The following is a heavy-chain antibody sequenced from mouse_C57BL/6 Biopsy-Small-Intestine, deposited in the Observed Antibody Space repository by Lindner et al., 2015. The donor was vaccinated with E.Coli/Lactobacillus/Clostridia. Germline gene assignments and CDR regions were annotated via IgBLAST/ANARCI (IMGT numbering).Heavy chain of an antibody. Sequence: SVKVSCKTSGYTFAGYYVHWVRQAPGQGLEWMGRMHPSSGVTNYAEKIQGRVTMTRDSSISTAYMELSSLRSDDSAIYYCARGSGLSTFDNWGQGTTVTV. D-gene: IGHD1-3*01. CDR3: ARGSGLSTFDN. V-gene: IGHV1-64*01. CDR1: GYTFAGYY. CDR2: MHPSSGVT. J-gene: IGHJ1*01.